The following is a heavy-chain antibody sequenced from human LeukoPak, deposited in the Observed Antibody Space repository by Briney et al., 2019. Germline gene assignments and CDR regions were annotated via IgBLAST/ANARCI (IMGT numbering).Heavy chain of an antibody. CDR2: IYYSGST. CDR3: ARGVGLGYCSGGSCPRSYNWFDP. Sequence: SETLSLTCTASGGSISSSSYYWGWIRQPPGKGLEWIGSIYYSGSTYYNPSLKSRVTISVDTSKNQFSLKLSSVTAADTAVYYCARGVGLGYCSGGSCPRSYNWFDPWGQGTLVTVSS. CDR1: GGSISSSSYY. J-gene: IGHJ5*02. V-gene: IGHV4-39*07. D-gene: IGHD2-15*01.